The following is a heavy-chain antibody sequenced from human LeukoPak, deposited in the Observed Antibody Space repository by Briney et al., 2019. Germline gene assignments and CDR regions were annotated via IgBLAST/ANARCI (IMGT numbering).Heavy chain of an antibody. CDR1: GYTFTGYY. CDR3: AREVLDYYDSRGNWFDP. Sequence: ASVKVSCKASGYTFTGYYMHWVRQAPGQGLEWMGWISAYNGNTNYAQKLQGRVTMTTDTSTSTAYMELRSLRSDDTAVYYCAREVLDYYDSRGNWFDPWGQGTLVTVSS. V-gene: IGHV1-18*04. CDR2: ISAYNGNT. J-gene: IGHJ5*02. D-gene: IGHD3-22*01.